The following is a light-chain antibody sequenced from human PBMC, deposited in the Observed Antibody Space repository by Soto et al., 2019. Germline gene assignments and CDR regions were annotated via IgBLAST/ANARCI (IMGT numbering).Light chain of an antibody. Sequence: SALTQPASVSGSPGQSSTISCTGTSSDVGGYNYVSWYQQHPGKAPKLMIYAVSNRPSGVSNRFSGSKSGNTASLTISGLQAEDEADYYCSSYTSSSTLYVFGTGTKVTVL. CDR1: SSDVGGYNY. V-gene: IGLV2-14*01. CDR2: AVS. CDR3: SSYTSSSTLYV. J-gene: IGLJ1*01.